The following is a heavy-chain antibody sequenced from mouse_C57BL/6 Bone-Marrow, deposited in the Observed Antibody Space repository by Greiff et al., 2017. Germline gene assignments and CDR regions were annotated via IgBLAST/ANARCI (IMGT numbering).Heavy chain of an antibody. Sequence: VQLQQSGAELVRPGASVKLSCTASGFNIKDDYMHWVKQRPEQGLEWIGWIDPENGDTEYAPKFQGKATITADTSSNTAYLQLSSLTSEDTAVYYCSTWLRRFAYWGQGTLVTVSA. V-gene: IGHV14-4*01. CDR2: IDPENGDT. CDR3: STWLRRFAY. J-gene: IGHJ3*01. CDR1: GFNIKDDY. D-gene: IGHD2-2*01.